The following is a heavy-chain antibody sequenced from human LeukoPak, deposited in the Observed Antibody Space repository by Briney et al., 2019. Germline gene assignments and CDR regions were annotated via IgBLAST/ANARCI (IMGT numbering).Heavy chain of an antibody. J-gene: IGHJ3*02. Sequence: SETLSLTCTLSGASFRDSTYYWAWFRPPPGEGLEWIASIFFSEPKYNPSLKSRVTISGDTSKTQFSLKLTSVTATDTAVYYCASPSKLVLTRGAFEIWGEGTMGTVSA. CDR2: IFFSEP. CDR3: ASPSKLVLTRGAFEI. D-gene: IGHD3-22*01. V-gene: IGHV4-39*01. CDR1: GASFRDSTYY.